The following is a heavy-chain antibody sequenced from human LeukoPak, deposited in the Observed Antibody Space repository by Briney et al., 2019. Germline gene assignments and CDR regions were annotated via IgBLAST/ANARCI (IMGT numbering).Heavy chain of an antibody. CDR3: TLIQGWGSGSYYRDF. V-gene: IGHV3-15*01. J-gene: IGHJ4*02. CDR2: VKSKGAGETT. CDR1: GFSISNDW. D-gene: IGHD3-10*01. Sequence: GGSLRLSCAASGFSISNDWMSWVRQAPGKGLEWVARVKSKGAGETTDYAAPVKGRFTISRDDSKNTLYLQMNSLKIEDTAVYYCTLIQGWGSGSYYRDFWGQGTLVTVSS.